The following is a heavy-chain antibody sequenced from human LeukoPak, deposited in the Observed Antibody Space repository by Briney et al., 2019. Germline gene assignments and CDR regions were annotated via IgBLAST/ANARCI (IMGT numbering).Heavy chain of an antibody. V-gene: IGHV1-18*01. J-gene: IGHJ3*02. CDR3: ARDPLAAAGTEDAFDI. CDR2: ISAYNGNT. Sequence: GASVKVSCKASGYTFTSYGISWVRQAPGQGLEWMGWISAYNGNTNYAQKLQGRVTMTTDTSTTTAYMDLRSRRSDDTAVYYCARDPLAAAGTEDAFDIWGQGTMVTVSS. D-gene: IGHD6-13*01. CDR1: GYTFTSYG.